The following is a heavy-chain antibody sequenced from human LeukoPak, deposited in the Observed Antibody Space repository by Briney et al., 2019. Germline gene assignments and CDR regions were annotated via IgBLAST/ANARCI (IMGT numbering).Heavy chain of an antibody. CDR3: ASSHPPYRYFDY. J-gene: IGHJ4*02. Sequence: SETLSLTCTVSGGSISSGPYYWSWIRQPAGKGLEWIGRIYTSGSTNYSPSLKSRVTISVDTSKNQFSLKLSSVTAADTAVYYCASSHPPYRYFDYWGQGTLVTVSS. CDR1: GGSISSGPYY. D-gene: IGHD1-14*01. V-gene: IGHV4-61*02. CDR2: IYTSGST.